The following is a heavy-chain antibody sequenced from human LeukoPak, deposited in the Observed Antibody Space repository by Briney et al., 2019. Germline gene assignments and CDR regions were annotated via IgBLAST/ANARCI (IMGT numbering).Heavy chain of an antibody. D-gene: IGHD3-10*01. Sequence: GGPLSLLCAASVFTFSSYAMHWVREATGKGREGVAVISYDGSNKYYADSVKGRFTISRDNSKNTLYLQMNSRRAEDTAVYYCARASYYGSGSSPSDYWGQGTLVTVSS. CDR2: ISYDGSNK. J-gene: IGHJ4*02. CDR1: VFTFSSYA. V-gene: IGHV3-30*04. CDR3: ARASYYGSGSSPSDY.